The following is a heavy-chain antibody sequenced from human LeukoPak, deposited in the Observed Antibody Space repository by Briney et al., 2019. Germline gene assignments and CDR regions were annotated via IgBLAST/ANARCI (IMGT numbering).Heavy chain of an antibody. J-gene: IGHJ4*02. D-gene: IGHD2/OR15-2a*01. CDR3: VVYAHG. Sequence: PGGSLRLSCAASGFTFSSYWVHWVRHAPGKGLVWVSRINTDGSITNYADSVKGRFTISRDNAKNTLYLQMNSLRAEDTAVYYCVVYAHGRGQGTLVTVSS. CDR1: GFTFSSYW. V-gene: IGHV3-74*01. CDR2: INTDGSIT.